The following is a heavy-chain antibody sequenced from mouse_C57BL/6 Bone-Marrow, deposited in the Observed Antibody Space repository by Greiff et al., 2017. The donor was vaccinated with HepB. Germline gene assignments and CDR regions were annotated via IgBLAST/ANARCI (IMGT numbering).Heavy chain of an antibody. D-gene: IGHD1-1*01. CDR3: AREAPNYYGSTPYYFDY. CDR2: INYDGSST. CDR1: GFTFSDYY. J-gene: IGHJ2*01. Sequence: EVMLVESEGGLVQPGSSMKLSCTASGFTFSDYYMAWVRQVPEKGLEWVANINYDGSSTYYLDSLKSRFIISRDNAKNILYLQMSSLKSEDTATYYGAREAPNYYGSTPYYFDYWGQGTTLTVSS. V-gene: IGHV5-16*01.